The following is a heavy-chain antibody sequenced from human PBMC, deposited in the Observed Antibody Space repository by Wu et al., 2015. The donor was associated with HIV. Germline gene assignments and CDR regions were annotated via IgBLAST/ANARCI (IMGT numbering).Heavy chain of an antibody. CDR3: ATVGLPAGTLYYYYYYGMDV. D-gene: IGHD6-19*01. J-gene: IGHJ6*02. CDR2: MNPNSGNT. Sequence: QVQLVQSGAEVKKPGASVKVSCKASGYTFTSYDINWVRQATGQGLEWMGWMNPNSGNTGYAQKFQGRVTMTEDTSTDTAYMELSSLRSEDTAVYYCATVGLPAGTLYYYYYYGMDVVGPRA. CDR1: GYTFTSYD. V-gene: IGHV1-8*02.